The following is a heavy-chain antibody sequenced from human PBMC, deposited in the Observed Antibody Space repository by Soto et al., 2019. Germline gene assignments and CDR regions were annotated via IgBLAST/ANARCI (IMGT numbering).Heavy chain of an antibody. D-gene: IGHD3-3*01. J-gene: IGHJ3*02. CDR2: IKSKTDGGTT. CDR1: GFTFSNAW. V-gene: IGHV3-15*07. CDR3: TTDLREYYDFWSGYYWTGAFDI. Sequence: EVQLVESGGGLVKPGGSLRLSCAASGFTFSNAWMNWVRQAPGKGLEWVGRIKSKTDGGTTDYAAPVKGRFTISRDDSKNTLYLQMNSLKTEDTAVYYCTTDLREYYDFWSGYYWTGAFDIWGQGTMVTVSS.